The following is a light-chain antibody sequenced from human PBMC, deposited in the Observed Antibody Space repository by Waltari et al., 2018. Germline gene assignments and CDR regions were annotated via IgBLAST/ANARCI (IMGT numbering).Light chain of an antibody. Sequence: TCRASQSVRNNYAWYQHKPGKAPKVVIHKSSRLESGVPSRFSGSGYGTEFTLTISSLQPDDFATYYCQEYDTLPVTFGGGTKVEIK. J-gene: IGKJ4*01. CDR1: QSVRNN. CDR2: KSS. CDR3: QEYDTLPVT. V-gene: IGKV1-5*03.